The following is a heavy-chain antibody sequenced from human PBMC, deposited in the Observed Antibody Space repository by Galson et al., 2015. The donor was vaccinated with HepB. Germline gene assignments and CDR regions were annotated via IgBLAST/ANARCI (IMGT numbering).Heavy chain of an antibody. CDR1: GYTFTGYY. Sequence: SVKVSCKASGYTFTGYYMHWVRQAPGQGLEWMGWINPNSGGTNYAQKFQGRVTMTRDTSISTAYMELSRLRSDDTAVYYCARVRLSIAAAGPIDAFDIWGQGTMVTVSS. V-gene: IGHV1-2*02. CDR2: INPNSGGT. D-gene: IGHD6-13*01. CDR3: ARVRLSIAAAGPIDAFDI. J-gene: IGHJ3*02.